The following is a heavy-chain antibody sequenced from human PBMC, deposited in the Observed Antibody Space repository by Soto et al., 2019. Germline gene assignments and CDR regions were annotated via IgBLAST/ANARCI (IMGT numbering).Heavy chain of an antibody. CDR3: ARDKLERRSYYSYGMDV. V-gene: IGHV4-34*01. Sequence: SETLSLTCAVYGGSFSGYYWSWIRQPPGKGLEWIGEINHSGSTNYNPSLKSRVTISVDTSKNQFSLKLSSVTAADTAVYYCARDKLERRSYYSYGMDVWGQGTTVTVSS. J-gene: IGHJ6*02. CDR1: GGSFSGYY. CDR2: INHSGST. D-gene: IGHD1-1*01.